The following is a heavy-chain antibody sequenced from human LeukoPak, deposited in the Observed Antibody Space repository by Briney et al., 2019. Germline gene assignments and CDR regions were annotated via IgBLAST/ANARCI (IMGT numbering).Heavy chain of an antibody. CDR3: ARDYDWAFDF. Sequence: PGGSLRLSCAASGFPFSSHVLSWVRQAPGKGLEWIAYINHNGEAIYYPDFVKGRFIISRDNAKNSLFLQMNDLGDEDTAVYYCARDYDWAFDFWGQGTRVTVSS. D-gene: IGHD3-9*01. CDR2: INHNGEAI. V-gene: IGHV3-48*02. CDR1: GFPFSSHV. J-gene: IGHJ4*02.